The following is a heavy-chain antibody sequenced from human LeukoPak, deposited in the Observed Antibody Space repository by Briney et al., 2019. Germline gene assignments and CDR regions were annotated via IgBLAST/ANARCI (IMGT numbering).Heavy chain of an antibody. CDR3: ARGQDYYDSSGYDYAFDI. CDR1: GGTFSSYA. CDR2: IIPILGIA. J-gene: IGHJ3*02. D-gene: IGHD3-22*01. Sequence: GASVKVSCKASGGTFSSYAISWVRQAPGQGLEWMGRIIPILGIANYAQKFQGRVTITADKSTSTAYMELSSLRSEDTAVYYCARGQDYYDSSGYDYAFDIWGQGTMVTVSS. V-gene: IGHV1-69*04.